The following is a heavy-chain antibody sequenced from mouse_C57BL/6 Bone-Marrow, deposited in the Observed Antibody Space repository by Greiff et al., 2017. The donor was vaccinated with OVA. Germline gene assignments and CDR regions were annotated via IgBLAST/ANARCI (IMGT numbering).Heavy chain of an antibody. CDR2: IYPGNSDT. Sequence: EVQLQQSGTVLARPGASVKMSCKPSGYTFTSYWMHWVKQRPGQGLEWIGAIYPGNSDTSYNQKFKGKAKLTAVTSASTAYMELSSLTNEDSAVYYCTKNYDGLFDYWGQGTTLTVSS. V-gene: IGHV1-5*01. J-gene: IGHJ2*01. D-gene: IGHD2-3*01. CDR3: TKNYDGLFDY. CDR1: GYTFTSYW.